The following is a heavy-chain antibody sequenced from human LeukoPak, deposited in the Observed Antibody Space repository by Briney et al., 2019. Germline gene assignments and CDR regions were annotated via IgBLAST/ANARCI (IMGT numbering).Heavy chain of an antibody. CDR2: ISGGGGST. V-gene: IGHV3-23*01. D-gene: IGHD6-6*01. CDR3: ANSYTSSSRTPFDC. Sequence: GGSLRLSCAASGFTFSSYAVTWVRHAPGKGLEWVSAISGGGGSTYHADSVKGRFTISRDNSKNTLYLQMDSLRAEDTAVYYCANSYTSSSRTPFDCWGQGTLVTVSS. CDR1: GFTFSSYA. J-gene: IGHJ4*02.